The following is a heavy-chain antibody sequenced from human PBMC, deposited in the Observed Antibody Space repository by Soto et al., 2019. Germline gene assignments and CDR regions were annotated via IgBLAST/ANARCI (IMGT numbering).Heavy chain of an antibody. CDR2: VSGGGSTT. CDR3: AKVVGMTTVTFDSYYFDY. CDR1: GFTFYNYA. D-gene: IGHD4-17*01. Sequence: EVPLLESGGGLVQPGGSLRLSCEASGFTFYNYALSWVRQAPGKGLEWVSVVSGGGSTTFYADSVRGRFTISRDNSKNTVYLQMDSLRAEDTAVYYCAKVVGMTTVTFDSYYFDYWGQGNLVTVSS. J-gene: IGHJ4*02. V-gene: IGHV3-23*01.